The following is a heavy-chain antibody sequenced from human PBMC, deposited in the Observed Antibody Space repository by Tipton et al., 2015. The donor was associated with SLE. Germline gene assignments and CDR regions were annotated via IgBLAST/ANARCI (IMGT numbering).Heavy chain of an antibody. V-gene: IGHV1-3*01. CDR1: GYTFTNYV. J-gene: IGHJ4*02. CDR2: INAGNGNT. D-gene: IGHD2/OR15-2a*01. CDR3: ARGGFLATQDH. Sequence: QLVQSGAEVKKPGASVKVSCKASGYTFTNYVMYWVRQDPGQRLEWMGWINAGNGNTEYSHKFRGRVIISRDTSASTSYMELRSLRSEDTAVYYCARGGFLATQDHWGQGTLVTVSS.